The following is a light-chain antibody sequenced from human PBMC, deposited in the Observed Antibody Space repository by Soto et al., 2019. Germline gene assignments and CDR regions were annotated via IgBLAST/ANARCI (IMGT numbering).Light chain of an antibody. V-gene: IGLV1-40*01. CDR2: GNN. CDR3: QSYDSSLSGYV. CDR1: SSNIGAGYD. J-gene: IGLJ1*01. Sequence: QAVVTQPPSVSGAPGQRVTISCTGSSSNIGAGYDVHWYQQLPGTAPKLLIYGNNNRPSGVPDRFSGSKSGTSASLAITGLQAEDEADYYRQSYDSSLSGYVFGTGTKVTVL.